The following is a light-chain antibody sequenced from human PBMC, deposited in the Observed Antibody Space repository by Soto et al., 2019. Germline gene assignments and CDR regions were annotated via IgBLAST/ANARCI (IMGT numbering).Light chain of an antibody. V-gene: IGKV1-27*01. Sequence: DVQMTQSPSSLSASVGDTVTITCRASQGIAFYLAWFQQRPGKAPNLLISAASNLQSGVPSRFSGSGSGTDFTLTISSLQPEDVATYYCQKYDTAPFPFGPGTRV. CDR2: AAS. CDR1: QGIAFY. CDR3: QKYDTAPFP. J-gene: IGKJ3*01.